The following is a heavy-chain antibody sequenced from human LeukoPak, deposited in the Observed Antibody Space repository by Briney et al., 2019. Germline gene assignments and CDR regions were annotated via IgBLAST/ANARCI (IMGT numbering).Heavy chain of an antibody. CDR3: ARRAGAYSHPYDY. CDR2: INWNGGTT. Sequence: GGSLRLSCAASGFAFDDYAMSWVRQAPGKGLEWVSGINWNGGTTNYADSVKGRFIISRDNSKNTLYLQMNSLRAEDTAVYYCARRAGAYSHPYDYWGQGTLVTVSS. V-gene: IGHV3-20*04. J-gene: IGHJ4*02. CDR1: GFAFDDYA. D-gene: IGHD4/OR15-4a*01.